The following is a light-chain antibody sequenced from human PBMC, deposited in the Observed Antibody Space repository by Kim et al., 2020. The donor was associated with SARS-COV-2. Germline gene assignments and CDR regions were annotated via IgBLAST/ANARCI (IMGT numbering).Light chain of an antibody. Sequence: DIQMTQSPSSLSASVGDRVTITCRASQGISSWLAWYQQKPETAPKCLIYAASSLQSGVPSRFSGSGYGTDFTLTISNLQPEDFATYYCQEYDSYPRTFGQGTKVDIK. CDR1: QGISSW. CDR2: AAS. CDR3: QEYDSYPRT. V-gene: IGKV1D-16*01. J-gene: IGKJ1*01.